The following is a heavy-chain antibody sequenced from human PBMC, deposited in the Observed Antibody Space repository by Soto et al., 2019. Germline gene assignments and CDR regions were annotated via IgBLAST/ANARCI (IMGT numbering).Heavy chain of an antibody. Sequence: ASVKVSCKASGYTFTDYYIQWVRQAPGQGLEYMGWISRKSGGEAHAQKFRGGVTMTRDTSGNSAYLHLSSLTSDDTAVYFCARCHRGLPCHLDPWGPGTQVTVSS. CDR2: ISRKSGGE. CDR3: ARCHRGLPCHLDP. J-gene: IGHJ5*02. CDR1: GYTFTDYY. V-gene: IGHV1-2*02.